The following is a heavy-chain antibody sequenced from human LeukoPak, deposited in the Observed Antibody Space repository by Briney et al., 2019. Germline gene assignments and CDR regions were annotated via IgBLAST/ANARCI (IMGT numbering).Heavy chain of an antibody. D-gene: IGHD2-2*01. V-gene: IGHV4-31*03. J-gene: IGHJ6*02. CDR1: GGSISSGGYY. CDR2: IYYSGST. Sequence: TLSLTCTVSGGSISSGGYYWSWIRQHPGKGLEWIGYIYYSGSTYYNPSLKSRVTISVDTSKNQFSLKLSSVTAADTAVYYCARDSIVVVPAASPRNDYYYYYGMDVWGQGTTVTVSS. CDR3: ARDSIVVVPAASPRNDYYYYYGMDV.